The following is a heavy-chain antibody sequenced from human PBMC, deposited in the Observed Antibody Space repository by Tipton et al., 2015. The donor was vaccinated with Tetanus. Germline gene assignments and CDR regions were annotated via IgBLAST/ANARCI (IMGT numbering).Heavy chain of an antibody. J-gene: IGHJ5*02. D-gene: IGHD6-6*01. V-gene: IGHV4-59*01. CDR3: ARVGLVMAARRRNWFDP. CDR1: GGSISSYY. CDR2: IYYSGST. Sequence: TLSLTCTVSGGSISSYYWSWIRQPPGKGLEWIGYIYYSGSTNYNPSLKSRVTISVDTSKNQFSLKLSSVTVADTAVYYCARVGLVMAARRRNWFDPWGQGTLVTVSS.